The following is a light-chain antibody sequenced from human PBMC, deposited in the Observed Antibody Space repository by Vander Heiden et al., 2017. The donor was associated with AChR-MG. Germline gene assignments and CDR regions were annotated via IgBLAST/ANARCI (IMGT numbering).Light chain of an antibody. CDR3: QQYRDT. CDR1: QSVSSSY. J-gene: IGKJ1*01. Sequence: EIVLTQSPGTLSLSPGERATLSCRASQSVSSSYLAWYQQKPGQAPRLLIYGASSRATGIPDRFSGSGSGTDFTLTISRLEPEDFAVYYCQQYRDTFGQGTKVEIK. V-gene: IGKV3-20*01. CDR2: GAS.